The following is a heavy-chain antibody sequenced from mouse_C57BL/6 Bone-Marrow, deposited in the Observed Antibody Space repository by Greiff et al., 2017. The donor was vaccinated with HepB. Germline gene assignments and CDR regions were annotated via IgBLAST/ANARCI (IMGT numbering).Heavy chain of an antibody. V-gene: IGHV14-4*01. D-gene: IGHD1-1*01. CDR1: GFNIKDDY. Sequence: VQLQQSGAELVRPGASVKLSCTASGFNIKDDYMHWVKQRPEQGLEWIGWIDPENGDTEYASKFQGKATITADTSSNTAYLQLSSLTSEDTAFYYCTTPLFITTVVATDYYAMDYWGQGTSVTVSS. CDR3: TTPLFITTVVATDYYAMDY. CDR2: IDPENGDT. J-gene: IGHJ4*01.